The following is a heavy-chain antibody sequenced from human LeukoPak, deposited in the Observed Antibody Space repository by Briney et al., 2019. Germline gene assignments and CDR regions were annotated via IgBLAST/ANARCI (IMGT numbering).Heavy chain of an antibody. Sequence: SVKVSCKASGGTFSSYAISWVRQAPGQGLEWMGGIIPIFGTANYAQEFQGRVTITADKSTSTAYMELSSLRSEDTAVYYCASGDIVATIKYFQHWGQGTLVTVSS. J-gene: IGHJ1*01. V-gene: IGHV1-69*06. CDR2: IIPIFGTA. CDR1: GGTFSSYA. D-gene: IGHD5-12*01. CDR3: ASGDIVATIKYFQH.